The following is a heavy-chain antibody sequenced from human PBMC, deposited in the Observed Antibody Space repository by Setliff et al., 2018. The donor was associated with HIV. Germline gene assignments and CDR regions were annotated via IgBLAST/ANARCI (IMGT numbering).Heavy chain of an antibody. CDR1: GGSIRGSNYY. V-gene: IGHV4-39*01. J-gene: IGHJ4*02. D-gene: IGHD5-18*01. CDR2: SYYSGST. Sequence: LSRRVSGGSIRGSNYYWAWIRQPPGKGLEWIGSSYYSGSTYYNPSLKSRVTISVDTSKNQFSLKLTSVTAADTAIYYCATDTAFLQEGTEFWGQGALVTVSS. CDR3: ATDTAFLQEGTEF.